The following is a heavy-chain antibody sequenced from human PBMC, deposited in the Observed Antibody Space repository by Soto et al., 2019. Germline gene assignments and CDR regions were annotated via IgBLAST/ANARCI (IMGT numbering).Heavy chain of an antibody. Sequence: QVQLQESGPGLVKPSQTLSLTCTVSGGSISSGDYYWSWIRQPPGKGLEWIGYIYYSGSTYYNPSLKSRVTISVDTSKNQFSLKLSSVTAADTAVYYCARDNEKRKRITMIVVEDAFDIWGQGTMVTVSS. V-gene: IGHV4-30-4*01. CDR3: ARDNEKRKRITMIVVEDAFDI. CDR1: GGSISSGDYY. CDR2: IYYSGST. J-gene: IGHJ3*02. D-gene: IGHD3-22*01.